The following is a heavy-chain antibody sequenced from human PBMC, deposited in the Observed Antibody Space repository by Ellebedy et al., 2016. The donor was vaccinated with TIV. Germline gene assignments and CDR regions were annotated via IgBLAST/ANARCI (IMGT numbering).Heavy chain of an antibody. V-gene: IGHV4-39*02. D-gene: IGHD2-15*01. Sequence: SETLSLTXTVSGVSMRSNSYYWAWIRQPPGKGLEWIGTISYDGTTYYNTSLKNPVTMSVDTSRSQFSLNLQSVTAADTAVYYCARGWDLVVVVGSTWFDFWGQGAPVIVSS. J-gene: IGHJ4*02. CDR1: GVSMRSNSYY. CDR2: ISYDGTT. CDR3: ARGWDLVVVVGSTWFDF.